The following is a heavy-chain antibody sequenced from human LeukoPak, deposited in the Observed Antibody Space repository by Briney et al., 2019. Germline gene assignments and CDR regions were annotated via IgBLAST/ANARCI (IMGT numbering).Heavy chain of an antibody. CDR2: ISAYSGNT. CDR3: ARDKRYSSGYPTSDY. D-gene: IGHD3-22*01. Sequence: ASVKVSCKASGYTFTSYGMSWVRQAPGQGLEWMGWISAYSGNTNYAQKLQGRVTMTTDTSTSTAYMELRSLRSDDTAVYYCARDKRYSSGYPTSDYWGQGTMVTVSS. J-gene: IGHJ4*02. CDR1: GYTFTSYG. V-gene: IGHV1-18*01.